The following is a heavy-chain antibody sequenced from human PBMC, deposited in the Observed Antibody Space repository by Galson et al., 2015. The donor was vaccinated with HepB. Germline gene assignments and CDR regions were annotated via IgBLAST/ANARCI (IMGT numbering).Heavy chain of an antibody. CDR1: AFTFSSYA. V-gene: IGHV3-23*01. J-gene: IGHJ4*02. CDR2: VSDSGGDT. D-gene: IGHD6-19*01. Sequence: SLRLSCAASAFTFSSYAMSWVRQAPGKGLEWVSAVSDSGGDTYYADSVKGRFTISRDNSKNTLYLQMNSLRAEDTAVYYCAKPPLEKDSSGWDWGQGTLVTVSS. CDR3: AKPPLEKDSSGWD.